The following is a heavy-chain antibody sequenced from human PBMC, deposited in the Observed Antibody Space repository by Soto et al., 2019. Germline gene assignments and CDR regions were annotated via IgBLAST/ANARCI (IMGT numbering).Heavy chain of an antibody. Sequence: QVQLVQSGAEVKKPGASVKVSCKASGYTFTSYDINWVRQATGQGLEWMGWMNPNSGNTGYAQKFQGSVTMTRNTSISTAYMELSSLRSEDTAVYYCARRQAYYDFWSGYPVERPGFDPWGQGTLVTVSS. D-gene: IGHD3-3*01. CDR2: MNPNSGNT. J-gene: IGHJ5*02. V-gene: IGHV1-8*01. CDR1: GYTFTSYD. CDR3: ARRQAYYDFWSGYPVERPGFDP.